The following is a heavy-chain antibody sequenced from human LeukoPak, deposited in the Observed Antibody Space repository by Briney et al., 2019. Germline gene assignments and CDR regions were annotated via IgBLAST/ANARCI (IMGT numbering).Heavy chain of an antibody. D-gene: IGHD3-3*01. Sequence: ASVKVSCKASDYTFTSYGISWVRQAPGQGLEWMGWISAYNGNTNYAQKLQGRVTMTTDTSTSTAYMELRSLRSDDTAVYYCARDLTISVGPSWFDPWGQGTLVTVSS. J-gene: IGHJ5*02. V-gene: IGHV1-18*01. CDR3: ARDLTISVGPSWFDP. CDR2: ISAYNGNT. CDR1: DYTFTSYG.